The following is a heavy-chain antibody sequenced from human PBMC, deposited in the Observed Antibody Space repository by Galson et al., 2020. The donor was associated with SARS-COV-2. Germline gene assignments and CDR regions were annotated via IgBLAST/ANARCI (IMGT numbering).Heavy chain of an antibody. CDR1: GESFRGHH. CDR3: ARGRLQITMMVVVFTGGSFYFDY. J-gene: IGHJ4*02. V-gene: IGHV4-34*01. CDR2: INQSGNI. D-gene: IGHD3-22*01. Sequence: SETLSLTCAVYGESFRGHHWSWIRQPPGAGLEWIGEINQSGNINYNPSLKSRVTISVDTSKNQFSLKLSSVTAADTAVYYCARGRLQITMMVVVFTGGSFYFDYWGQGTLVTVSS.